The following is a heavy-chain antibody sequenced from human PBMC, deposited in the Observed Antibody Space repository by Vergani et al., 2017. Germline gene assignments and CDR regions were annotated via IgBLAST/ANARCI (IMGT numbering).Heavy chain of an antibody. D-gene: IGHD5-24*01. CDR1: GFSFPGYA. CDR2: VSGSSATP. J-gene: IGHJ4*02. CDR3: AKDTLEAVYFDY. Sequence: EVQLLESGGGLVQPGGSLRLSCEASGFSFPGYAMSWVRQAPGKGLEWVSSVSGSSATPYYADSVKGRFIISRDNSKNTLHLQMNSLRADDTAVYYCAKDTLEAVYFDYWGQGTLATVSS. V-gene: IGHV3-23*01.